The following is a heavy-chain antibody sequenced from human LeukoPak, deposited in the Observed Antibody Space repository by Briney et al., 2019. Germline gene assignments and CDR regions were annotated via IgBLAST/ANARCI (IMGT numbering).Heavy chain of an antibody. J-gene: IGHJ6*02. Sequence: PSETLSLTCTVSGGSISSYYWSWIRQPPGKGLQWIGYIYYSGSTNYNPSLKSRVTISVDTSKNRFSLKLSSVTAADTAVYYCARGAVIAAADEYYYGMDVWGQGTTVIVSS. CDR3: ARGAVIAAADEYYYGMDV. V-gene: IGHV4-59*01. D-gene: IGHD6-13*01. CDR1: GGSISSYY. CDR2: IYYSGST.